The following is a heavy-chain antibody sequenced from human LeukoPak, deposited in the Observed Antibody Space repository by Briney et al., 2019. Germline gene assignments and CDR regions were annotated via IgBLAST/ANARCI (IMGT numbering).Heavy chain of an antibody. V-gene: IGHV3-66*01. CDR3: AGNPILYCGGDCYSD. Sequence: GSLRLSCAASGFSVGSTYMGWVRQAPGKGLEWVSTFYSDGSTYYADSVRGRFTISRDSSNNTVYLQMNSLRAEDTAIYYCAGNPILYCGGDCYSDWGQGTLVTVSS. J-gene: IGHJ4*02. CDR2: FYSDGST. CDR1: GFSVGSTY. D-gene: IGHD2-21*02.